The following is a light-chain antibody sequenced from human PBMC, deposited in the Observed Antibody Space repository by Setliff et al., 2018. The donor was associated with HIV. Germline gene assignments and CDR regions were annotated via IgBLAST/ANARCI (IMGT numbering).Light chain of an antibody. CDR1: SSDVGSYNL. CDR2: EGS. J-gene: IGLJ1*01. V-gene: IGLV2-23*01. CDR3: CSYAGSSTTYV. Sequence: QSALTQPASASGSPGQSITISCTGTSSDVGSYNLVSWYQQHPGKAPKLMIYEGSKRPSGVSNRFSGSKSGNTASLTISRLQAEDEADYYCCSYAGSSTTYVFGTGTKVTVL.